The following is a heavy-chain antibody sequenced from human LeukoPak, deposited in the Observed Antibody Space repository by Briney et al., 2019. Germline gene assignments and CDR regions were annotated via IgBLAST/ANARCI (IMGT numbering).Heavy chain of an antibody. D-gene: IGHD4-17*01. J-gene: IGHJ4*02. V-gene: IGHV4-34*01. CDR2: INHSGST. CDR3: AKNDDYGDYSIGY. CDR1: GGSFSDYY. Sequence: SETLSLTCAVYGGSFSDYYWSWIRQPPGRGLEWIGEINHSGSTNFNPSLKSRVTISVDSSKNHFSLKLSSVTAADTAVYYCAKNDDYGDYSIGYWGQGTLVTVSP.